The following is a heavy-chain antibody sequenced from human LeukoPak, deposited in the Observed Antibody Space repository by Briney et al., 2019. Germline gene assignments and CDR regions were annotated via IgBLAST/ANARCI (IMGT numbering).Heavy chain of an antibody. V-gene: IGHV4-59*01. J-gene: IGHJ6*03. CDR3: ARGVVMTYYYYMDV. CDR2: IYYSGST. D-gene: IGHD3-3*01. Sequence: SETLSLTCTVSGGSISSYYWSWIRQPPGKGLEWIGYIYYSGSTNYNPSLKSRVTISVDTSKNQFSLKLSSVAAADTAVYYCARGVVMTYYYYMDVWGKGTTVTISS. CDR1: GGSISSYY.